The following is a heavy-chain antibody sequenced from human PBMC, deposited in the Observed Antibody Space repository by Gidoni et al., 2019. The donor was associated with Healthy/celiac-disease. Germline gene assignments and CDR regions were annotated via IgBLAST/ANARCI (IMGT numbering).Heavy chain of an antibody. D-gene: IGHD2-8*01. Sequence: QVQLVESGGGVVQPGRSLRLSCAAEGFTFSSHAMHWVRQAPGKGLEWVAVIWYDGSNKYYADSVKGRFTISRDNSKNTLYLQMNSLRAEDTAVYYCARESCTNGVCYTPPGFDYWGQGTLVTVSS. CDR2: IWYDGSNK. V-gene: IGHV3-33*01. J-gene: IGHJ4*02. CDR1: GFTFSSHA. CDR3: ARESCTNGVCYTPPGFDY.